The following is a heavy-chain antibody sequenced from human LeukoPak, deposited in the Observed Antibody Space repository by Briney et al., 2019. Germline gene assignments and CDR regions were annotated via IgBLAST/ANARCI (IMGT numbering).Heavy chain of an antibody. CDR2: IYYSGSS. Sequence: PSETLSLTCTVSGGSISSYFWSWIRQPPGKGLEWIGYIYYSGSSNYNPSLKSRVTISVDKSKNQFSLRLSSVTAADTAVYYCARGSDYGEVEEPNYGMDVWGQGTTVTVSS. D-gene: IGHD4-17*01. CDR3: ARGSDYGEVEEPNYGMDV. CDR1: GGSISSYF. V-gene: IGHV4-59*12. J-gene: IGHJ6*02.